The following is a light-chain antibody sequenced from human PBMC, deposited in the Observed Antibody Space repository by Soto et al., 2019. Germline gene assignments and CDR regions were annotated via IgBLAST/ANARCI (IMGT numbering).Light chain of an antibody. Sequence: QSVLTQPPSTSGTPGPRVAISCSGTSSNIGSHTVNWYQQLPGTAPKLLIYGDDQRPSGVPDRFSGSKSGTSASLAISGLQPEDEVDYYCASWDDRLNGPVFGGGTKLTVL. CDR1: SSNIGSHT. CDR3: ASWDDRLNGPV. J-gene: IGLJ3*02. V-gene: IGLV1-44*01. CDR2: GDD.